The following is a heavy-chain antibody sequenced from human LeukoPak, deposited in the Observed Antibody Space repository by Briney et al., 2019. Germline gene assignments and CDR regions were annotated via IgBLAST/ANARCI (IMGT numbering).Heavy chain of an antibody. V-gene: IGHV3-7*01. CDR2: IKQDGSEK. Sequence: GGSLRLSCAASGFTFSSYWMSWVRQAPGKGLEWVANIKQDGSEKYYVDSVKGRFTISRDNAKNSLYLQMNSLRAEDTAVYYCARGNHRLGYCSGGSCYWRNDYWGQGTLVTVSS. D-gene: IGHD2-15*01. CDR3: ARGNHRLGYCSGGSCYWRNDY. J-gene: IGHJ4*02. CDR1: GFTFSSYW.